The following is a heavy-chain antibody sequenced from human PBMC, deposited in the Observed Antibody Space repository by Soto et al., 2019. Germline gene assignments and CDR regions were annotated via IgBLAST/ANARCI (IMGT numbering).Heavy chain of an antibody. J-gene: IGHJ4*02. CDR3: ARHPTYYYDSSGYYPLPHFDY. V-gene: IGHV4-39*01. Sequence: PSETLSLTCTVSGGSISSSSYYWGWIRQPPGKGLEWIGSIYYSGSTYYNPSLKSRVTISVDTSKNQFSLKLSSVTAADTAVYYCARHPTYYYDSSGYYPLPHFDYWGQGTLVTVSS. CDR2: IYYSGST. CDR1: GGSISSSSYY. D-gene: IGHD3-22*01.